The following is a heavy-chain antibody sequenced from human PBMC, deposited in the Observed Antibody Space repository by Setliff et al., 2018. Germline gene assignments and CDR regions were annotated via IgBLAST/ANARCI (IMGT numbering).Heavy chain of an antibody. CDR3: SRLVRFCIRTSCQRLSGGDF. CDR1: GYTFSDYG. V-gene: IGHV1-18*01. J-gene: IGHJ4*02. CDR2: ISAHTGNT. Sequence: ASVKVSCKTSGYTFSDYGIAWVRQAPGQGLEWMGWISAHTGNTFYSPKFHGRLTLTADTSTRTAYMQLRSLDSDDTAVYYCSRLVRFCIRTSCQRLSGGDFWGQGTLVTVSS. D-gene: IGHD2-2*01.